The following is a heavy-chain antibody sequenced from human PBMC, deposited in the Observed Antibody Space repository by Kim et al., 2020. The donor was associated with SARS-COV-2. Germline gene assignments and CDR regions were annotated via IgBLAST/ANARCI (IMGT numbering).Heavy chain of an antibody. J-gene: IGHJ5*02. D-gene: IGHD4-4*01. V-gene: IGHV4-30-2*05. Sequence: SLKSRVTISVDTSKNQFSLKLSSVTAADTAVYYCARGDYSNLESDNWFDPWGQGTLVTVSS. CDR3: ARGDYSNLESDNWFDP.